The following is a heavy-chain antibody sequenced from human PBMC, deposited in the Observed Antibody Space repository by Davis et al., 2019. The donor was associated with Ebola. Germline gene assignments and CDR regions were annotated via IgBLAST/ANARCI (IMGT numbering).Heavy chain of an antibody. CDR3: VTFLEQWLAY. D-gene: IGHD6-19*01. Sequence: AASVKVSCKASGYTFTSYGISWVRQAPGQGLEWMGIINPSGGSTSYAQKFQGRVTMTRDTSTSTVYMELSSLRSDDTAVYYCVTFLEQWLAYWGQGTLVTVSS. CDR2: INPSGGST. CDR1: GYTFTSYG. V-gene: IGHV1-46*01. J-gene: IGHJ4*02.